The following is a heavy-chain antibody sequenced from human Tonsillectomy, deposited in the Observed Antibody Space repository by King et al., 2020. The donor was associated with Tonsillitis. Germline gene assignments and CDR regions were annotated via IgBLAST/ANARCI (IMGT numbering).Heavy chain of an antibody. J-gene: IGHJ6*02. D-gene: IGHD2-2*01. V-gene: IGHV3-33*05. CDR2: ISYDGSYK. CDR1: GFTFSSYG. CDR3: ARFRVPGYYGMDV. Sequence: QVQLVESGGGVVQPGRSLRLSCAASGFTFSSYGMHWVRQAPGKGLEWVAVISYDGSYKSYADSVKGRFTISRDNSKNTLYLQMNSLRAEDTAVYYCARFRVPGYYGMDVWGQGTTVTVSS.